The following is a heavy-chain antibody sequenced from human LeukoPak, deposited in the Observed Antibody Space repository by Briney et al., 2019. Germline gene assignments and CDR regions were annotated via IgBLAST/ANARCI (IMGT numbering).Heavy chain of an antibody. CDR3: AREQNSSAGS. CDR2: IYYSGST. CDR1: GGSISSTSYY. V-gene: IGHV4-39*07. Sequence: SETLSLTCTVSGGSISSTSYYWGWVRLPPGKGPEWIGSIYYSGSTYYSPSLKSRVTISVDTSKNQFSLKLSSVTAAGTAVYYCAREQNSSAGSWGQGTLVTVSS. D-gene: IGHD6-6*01. J-gene: IGHJ5*02.